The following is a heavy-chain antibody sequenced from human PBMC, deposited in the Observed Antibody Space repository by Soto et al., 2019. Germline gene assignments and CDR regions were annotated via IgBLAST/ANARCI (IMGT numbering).Heavy chain of an antibody. J-gene: IGHJ5*01. Sequence: QVQLQESGPGLVKPSETLSLTCTVSGGSIRDSNYYWGWIRQSPGKGLEWIGCVYFSGTTYYKPSLQSTVTISVDTSKNQFSLNLRSVTATDTAVYYCVRHSERFGIAGAGVDSWGQGTRVTVSS. CDR3: VRHSERFGIAGAGVDS. CDR2: VYFSGTT. V-gene: IGHV4-39*01. CDR1: GGSIRDSNYY. D-gene: IGHD6-19*01.